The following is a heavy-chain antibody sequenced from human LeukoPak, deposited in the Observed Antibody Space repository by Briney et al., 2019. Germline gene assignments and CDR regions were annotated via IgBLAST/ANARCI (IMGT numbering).Heavy chain of an antibody. J-gene: IGHJ5*02. D-gene: IGHD3-16*01. CDR2: INSDGSST. CDR1: GFTFSSYW. Sequence: GGSLRLSCAASGFTFSSYWMHWVRQAPGKGLVWVSRINSDGSSTSYADSVKGRFTISRDNAKNTLYLQMNSLSAEDTAVYYCARDRRGKNWFDPWGQGTLVTVSS. V-gene: IGHV3-74*01. CDR3: ARDRRGKNWFDP.